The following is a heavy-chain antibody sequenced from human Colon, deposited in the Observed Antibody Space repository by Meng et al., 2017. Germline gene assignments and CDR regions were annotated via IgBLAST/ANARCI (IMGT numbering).Heavy chain of an antibody. CDR1: GGSISTSGYY. Sequence: QPQLQESGPGLVKPSEALSLTCSVSGGSISTSGYYWGELRQPTGKGLEWIGGIGHSGITYYTPSLKSRVTVSIDTSKSQFSLKLTSVTAADTAVYYCVRSSGWVRTGFDPWGQGTLVTVST. J-gene: IGHJ5*02. V-gene: IGHV4-39*01. D-gene: IGHD6-19*01. CDR2: IGHSGIT. CDR3: VRSSGWVRTGFDP.